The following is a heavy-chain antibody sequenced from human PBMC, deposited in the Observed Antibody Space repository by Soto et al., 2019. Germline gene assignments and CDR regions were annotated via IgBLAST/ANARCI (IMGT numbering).Heavy chain of an antibody. D-gene: IGHD3-22*01. CDR1: GGIFGSHG. V-gene: IGHV1-69*01. CDR2: FIPIFRTL. CDR3: VRDRRIYYSDPHDEFVASDYEV. J-gene: IGHJ3*01. Sequence: QVQLIQSEAEVKKPGSSVRVSCTASGGIFGSHGFSWVRQATGQRLEWVGGFIPIFRTLTYTEKFQARVRIAQDESTNTVYLDLSSLTSEDTAVYYCVRDRRIYYSDPHDEFVASDYEVWGQGTMVSVSS.